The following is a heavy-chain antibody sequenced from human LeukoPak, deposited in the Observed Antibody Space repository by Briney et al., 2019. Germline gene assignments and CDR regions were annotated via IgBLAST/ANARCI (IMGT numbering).Heavy chain of an antibody. CDR1: GFTFSSYW. CDR2: INSDGSST. V-gene: IGHV3-74*01. J-gene: IGHJ6*03. D-gene: IGHD4-17*01. Sequence: PGGSLRLPCAASGFTFSSYWMHWVRQAPGKGLVWVSRINSDGSSTSYADSVKGRFTISRDNAKNTLYLQMNSLRAEDTAVYYCARGATVIYYYYYMDVWGKGTTVTISS. CDR3: ARGATVIYYYYYMDV.